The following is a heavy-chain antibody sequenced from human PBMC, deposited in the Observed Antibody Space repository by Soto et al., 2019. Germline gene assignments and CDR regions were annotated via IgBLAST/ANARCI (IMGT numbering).Heavy chain of an antibody. J-gene: IGHJ3*02. Sequence: GGSLRLSCAASGFTFSSYAMHWVRQAPGKGLEWVAVISYDGSNKYYADSVKGRFTISRDNSKNTLYLQMNSLRAEDTAVYYCARDTDSSGYYYFDAFDIWGQGTMVSVSS. CDR3: ARDTDSSGYYYFDAFDI. CDR1: GFTFSSYA. D-gene: IGHD3-22*01. V-gene: IGHV3-30-3*01. CDR2: ISYDGSNK.